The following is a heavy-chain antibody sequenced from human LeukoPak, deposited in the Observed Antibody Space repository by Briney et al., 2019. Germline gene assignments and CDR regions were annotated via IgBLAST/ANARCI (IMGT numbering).Heavy chain of an antibody. CDR1: GSTFSSYE. CDR3: ARGSYRPDY. D-gene: IGHD1-26*01. J-gene: IGHJ4*02. V-gene: IGHV3-48*03. Sequence: PGGSLRLSCAASGSTFSSYEMNWVRQAPGKGLEWVSYISSSGSTIYYADSVKGRFTVSRDNAENSLYLQMNSLRAEDTAVYYCARGSYRPDYWGQGTLVTVSS. CDR2: ISSSGSTI.